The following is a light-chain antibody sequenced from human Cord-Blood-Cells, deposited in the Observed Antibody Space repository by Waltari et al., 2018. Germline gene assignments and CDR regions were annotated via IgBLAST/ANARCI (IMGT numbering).Light chain of an antibody. Sequence: DIQMTQSPSTLSASVGDRVTITCRASQSISSWLAWYQQKPGKAPKLLIYKESSLESGVPSRFSGSGSGTEFTLTIISLQPDDFATYYCQQYNSYWTFGQGTKVEIK. V-gene: IGKV1-5*03. CDR3: QQYNSYWT. CDR1: QSISSW. J-gene: IGKJ1*01. CDR2: KES.